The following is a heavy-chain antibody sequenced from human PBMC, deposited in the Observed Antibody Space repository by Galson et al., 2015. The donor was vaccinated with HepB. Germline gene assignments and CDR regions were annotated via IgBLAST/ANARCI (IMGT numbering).Heavy chain of an antibody. CDR2: ISYDGSNK. Sequence: LRLSCAASGFTFSSYAMHWVRQAPGKGLEWVAVISYDGSNKYYADSVKGRFTISRDNSKNTLYLQMNSLRAEDTAVYYCASGGITMVRGVIINDYYYYYGMDVWGQGTTVTVSS. CDR3: ASGGITMVRGVIINDYYYYYGMDV. D-gene: IGHD3-10*01. J-gene: IGHJ6*02. V-gene: IGHV3-30*04. CDR1: GFTFSSYA.